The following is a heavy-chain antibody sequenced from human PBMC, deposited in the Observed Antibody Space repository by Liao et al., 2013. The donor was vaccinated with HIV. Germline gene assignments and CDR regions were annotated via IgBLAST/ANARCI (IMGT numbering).Heavy chain of an antibody. CDR3: ARDWGQWLHNTVAFDI. Sequence: QLQLQESGSGLVKPSETLSLTCTVSGASLSYGGYSWTWIRQTAGKGLEWIGYFYHSGATFYNPSLKSRVSISVDRSRNQFSLRLTSVTAADTAVYYCARDWGQWLHNTVAFDIWAKGQWSPSLQ. D-gene: IGHD3-22*01. CDR1: GASLSYGGYS. V-gene: IGHV4-30-2*01. J-gene: IGHJ3*02. CDR2: FYHSGAT.